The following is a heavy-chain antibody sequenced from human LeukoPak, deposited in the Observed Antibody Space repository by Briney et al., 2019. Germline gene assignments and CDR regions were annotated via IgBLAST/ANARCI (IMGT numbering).Heavy chain of an antibody. CDR1: GDSISSSSYF. D-gene: IGHD5-18*01. CDR3: ASRPRAGYSYGPFDY. J-gene: IGHJ4*02. Sequence: SETLSLTCTVSGDSISSSSYFWGWIRQSPGKGLEWIGTFYYSGSTYYNPSLKSRVTISVDTSKNQFSLKLDSVTAADTAVYYCASRPRAGYSYGPFDYWGQGTLVTVSS. CDR2: FYYSGST. V-gene: IGHV4-39*07.